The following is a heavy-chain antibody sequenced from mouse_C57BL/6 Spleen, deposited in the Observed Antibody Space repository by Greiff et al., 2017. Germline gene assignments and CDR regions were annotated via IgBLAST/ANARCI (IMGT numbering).Heavy chain of an antibody. Sequence: VQLQQSDAELVKPGASVKISCKVSGYTFTDHTIHWMKQRPEQGLEWIGYIYPRDGGTKYNEKFKGKATLTADKSSSTAYMQLNSLTSEDSAGYFCAREENYDDDGFAYWGQGTLVTVSA. CDR2: IYPRDGGT. CDR1: GYTFTDHT. J-gene: IGHJ3*01. V-gene: IGHV1-78*01. CDR3: AREENYDDDGFAY. D-gene: IGHD2-4*01.